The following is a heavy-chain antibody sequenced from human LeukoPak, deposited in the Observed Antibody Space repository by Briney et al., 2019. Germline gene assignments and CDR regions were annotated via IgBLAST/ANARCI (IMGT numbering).Heavy chain of an antibody. J-gene: IGHJ4*02. CDR3: AKEDYYDSSGPGGY. CDR2: ISGDGGST. CDR1: GFTFDDYA. Sequence: GGSLRLSCAASGFTFDDYAMHWVRQAPGKGLEWVSLISGDGGSTYYADSVKGRFTISRDNSKDSLYLQMNSLRTEDTALYYCAKEDYYDSSGPGGYWGQGTLVTVSS. D-gene: IGHD3-22*01. V-gene: IGHV3-43*02.